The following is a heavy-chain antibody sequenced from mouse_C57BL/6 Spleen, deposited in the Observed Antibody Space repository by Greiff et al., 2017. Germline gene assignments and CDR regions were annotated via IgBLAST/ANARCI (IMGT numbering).Heavy chain of an antibody. J-gene: IGHJ2*01. D-gene: IGHD3-1*01. CDR3: ARSPVGLPYFDY. Sequence: VQLKESGAELVKPGASVKISCKASGYAFSSYWMNWVKQRPGKGLEWIGQIYPGDGDTNYNGKFKGKATLTADKSSSTAYMQLSSLTSEDSAVYFCARSPVGLPYFDYWGQGTTLTVSS. V-gene: IGHV1-80*01. CDR1: GYAFSSYW. CDR2: IYPGDGDT.